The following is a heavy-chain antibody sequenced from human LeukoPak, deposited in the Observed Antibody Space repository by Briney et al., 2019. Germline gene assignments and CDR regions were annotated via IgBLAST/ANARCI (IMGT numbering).Heavy chain of an antibody. CDR1: GGSISSHY. CDR2: IYYSRST. Sequence: PSETLSLTCTVSGGSISSHYWSWIRQPPGKGLEWIGYIYYSRSTNYNPSLKSRVTISVGTSKNQFSLKLSSVTAADTAVYYCARVPFDGFGELFGDWFDPWGQGTLVTVSS. CDR3: ARVPFDGFGELFGDWFDP. J-gene: IGHJ5*02. D-gene: IGHD3-10*01. V-gene: IGHV4-59*11.